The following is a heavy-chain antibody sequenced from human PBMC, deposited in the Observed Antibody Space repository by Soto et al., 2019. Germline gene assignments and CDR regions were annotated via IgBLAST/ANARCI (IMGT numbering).Heavy chain of an antibody. J-gene: IGHJ6*02. D-gene: IGHD5-18*01. CDR3: AKDRRIQLWLHDVVGLMDV. Sequence: PGGSLRLSCAAAGFTFSSSGMQWVRQAPGNGLEWVAVISYDGSDKYYADSVKGRFTISRDNSKNTLYLQMKRLRAEDTAVYYCAKDRRIQLWLHDVVGLMDVWGQGTTVTVSS. V-gene: IGHV3-30*18. CDR2: ISYDGSDK. CDR1: GFTFSSSG.